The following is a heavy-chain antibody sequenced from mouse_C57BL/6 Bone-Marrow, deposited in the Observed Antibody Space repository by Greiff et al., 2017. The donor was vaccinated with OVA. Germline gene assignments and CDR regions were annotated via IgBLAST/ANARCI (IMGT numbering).Heavy chain of an antibody. D-gene: IGHD3-1*01. CDR2: ISSGGSYT. J-gene: IGHJ1*03. CDR1: GFTFSSYG. V-gene: IGHV5-6*01. CDR3: ARARAYWYFDV. Sequence: EVKLVESGGDLVKPGGSLKLSCAASGFTFSSYGMSWVRQTPDKRLEWVATISSGGSYTYYPDSVKGRFTISRDNAKNTLYLQMSSLKSEDTAMYYCARARAYWYFDVWGTGTTVTVSS.